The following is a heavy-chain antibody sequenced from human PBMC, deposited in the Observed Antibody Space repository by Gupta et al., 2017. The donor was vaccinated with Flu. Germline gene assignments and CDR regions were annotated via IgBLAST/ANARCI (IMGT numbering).Heavy chain of an antibody. CDR3: AKRDVRFLEWLPGYGMDV. J-gene: IGHJ6*02. V-gene: IGHV3-30*18. D-gene: IGHD3-3*01. Sequence: QVQLVESGGGVVQPGRSLRLSCAASGFTFSSYGMHWVRQAPGKGLEWVAVISYDGSNKYYADSVKGRFTISRDNSKNTLYLQMNSLRAEDTAVYYCAKRDVRFLEWLPGYGMDVWGQGTTVTVSS. CDR2: ISYDGSNK. CDR1: GFTFSSYG.